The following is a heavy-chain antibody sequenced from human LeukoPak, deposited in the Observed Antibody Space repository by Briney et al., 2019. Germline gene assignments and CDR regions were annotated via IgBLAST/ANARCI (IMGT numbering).Heavy chain of an antibody. CDR2: IIPIFGTA. J-gene: IGHJ6*02. D-gene: IGHD4-17*01. CDR1: GGTFSSYA. CDR3: ARDPPWTTHNYYYGMDV. Sequence: SVKVSCKASGGTFSSYAISWVRQAPGQGLEWMGGIIPIFGTANYAQKFQGRVTITADESTSTAYMELSSLRSEDTAVYYCARDPPWTTHNYYYGMDVWGQGTTVTVSS. V-gene: IGHV1-69*13.